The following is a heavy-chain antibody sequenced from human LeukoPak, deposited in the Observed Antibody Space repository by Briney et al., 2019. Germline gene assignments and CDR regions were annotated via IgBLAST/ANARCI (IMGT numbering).Heavy chain of an antibody. V-gene: IGHV3-23*01. J-gene: IGHJ3*02. CDR3: AKDKEPSSMIVVVIAFDI. CDR1: WFPLCSHA. D-gene: IGHD3-22*01. CDR2: FSGSGGST. Sequence: GGSPRPSCAAPWFPLCSHAIGRGRQAPREGLEWVSAFSGSGGSTYYADSVKGRFTISRDNSKNTLYLQMNSLRAEDTAVYYCAKDKEPSSMIVVVIAFDIWGQGTMVTVSS.